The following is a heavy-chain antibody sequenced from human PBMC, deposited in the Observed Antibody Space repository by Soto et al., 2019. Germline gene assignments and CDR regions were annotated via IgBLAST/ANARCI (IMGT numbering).Heavy chain of an antibody. J-gene: IGHJ5*02. CDR2: INHSGST. CDR3: ARGVHLCSGGSCYSNWFDP. CDR1: GGSFSGYY. D-gene: IGHD2-15*01. V-gene: IGHV4-34*01. Sequence: QVQLQQWGAGLLKPSETLSLTCAVYGGSFSGYYWSWIRQPPGKGLEWIGEINHSGSTNYNPSLKSRVTISVDTSKNQFSLKLSSVTAADTAVYYCARGVHLCSGGSCYSNWFDPWGQGTLVTVSS.